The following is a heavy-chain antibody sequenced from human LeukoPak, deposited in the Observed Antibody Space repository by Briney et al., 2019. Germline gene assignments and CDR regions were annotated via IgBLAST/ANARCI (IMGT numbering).Heavy chain of an antibody. CDR1: GFPISTNG. Sequence: GGTLRLSCAASGFPISTNGMSWVRQAPGKGLEWVSGIVGGDGGTYYADSVKGRFIISRDNSKNTLYVQMNSLRAEDTAVYYCAKLPRIASDIWGQGTMVTVSS. J-gene: IGHJ3*02. CDR3: AKLPRIASDI. CDR2: IVGGDGGT. V-gene: IGHV3-23*01.